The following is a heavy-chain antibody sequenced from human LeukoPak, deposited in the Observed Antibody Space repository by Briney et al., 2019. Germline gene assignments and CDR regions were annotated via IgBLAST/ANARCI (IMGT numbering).Heavy chain of an antibody. V-gene: IGHV1-2*02. CDR3: ARGPASRAWYYYGSGSQFDY. J-gene: IGHJ4*02. D-gene: IGHD3-10*01. CDR1: GYTFTGYY. CDR2: INPNSGGT. Sequence: ASVKVSCKASGYTFTGYYMHWVRQAPGQGLEWMGWINPNSGGTNYAQKFQGRVTMTTDTSTSTAYMELRSLRSDDTAVYYCARGPASRAWYYYGSGSQFDYWGQGTRVTVSS.